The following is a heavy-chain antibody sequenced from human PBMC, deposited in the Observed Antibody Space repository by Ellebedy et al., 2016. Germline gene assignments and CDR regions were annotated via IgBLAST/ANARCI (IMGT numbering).Heavy chain of an antibody. CDR3: TRDGSEWSRDY. Sequence: GESLKISCVASGFTFRNFFMSWVRQAPGKGLEWVSSVSGGGDSTYVADSVKGRFTISRDNAMNSVYLQLNSLSVEDTAVYYCTRDGSEWSRDYWGQGTLVTVSS. V-gene: IGHV3-23*01. CDR2: VSGGGDST. J-gene: IGHJ4*02. D-gene: IGHD3-3*01. CDR1: GFTFRNFF.